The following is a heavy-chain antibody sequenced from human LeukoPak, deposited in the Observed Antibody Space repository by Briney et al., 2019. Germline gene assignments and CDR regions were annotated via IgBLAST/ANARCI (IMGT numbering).Heavy chain of an antibody. Sequence: SVKVSCKASGGTFSSYAISWVRQAPGQGLEWMGGIIPIFGTANYAQKFQGRLTITADESTSTAYMELSSLRSEDTAVYYCAIPPVVVPAGWSLPDAFDIWGQGTMVTVSS. CDR3: AIPPVVVPAGWSLPDAFDI. CDR1: GGTFSSYA. D-gene: IGHD2-2*01. J-gene: IGHJ3*02. V-gene: IGHV1-69*13. CDR2: IIPIFGTA.